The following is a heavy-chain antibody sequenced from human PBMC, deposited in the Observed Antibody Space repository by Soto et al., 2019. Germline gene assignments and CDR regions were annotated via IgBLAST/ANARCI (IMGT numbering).Heavy chain of an antibody. CDR1: GGSFSGYY. Sequence: SETLSLTCAVYGGSFSGYYWSWIRQPPGKGMEWIGEINHSGSTNYNPSLKSRVTISVDTSKNQFSLKLSSVTAADTAVYYCDRRCPWIEHSYYCLDVWCQGTTATVSS. V-gene: IGHV4-34*01. CDR3: DRRCPWIEHSYYCLDV. J-gene: IGHJ6*02. D-gene: IGHD2-2*03. CDR2: INHSGST.